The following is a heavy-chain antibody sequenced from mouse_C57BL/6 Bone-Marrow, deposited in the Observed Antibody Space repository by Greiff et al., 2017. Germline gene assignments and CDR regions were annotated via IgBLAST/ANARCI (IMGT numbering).Heavy chain of an antibody. CDR1: GYTFTSYW. J-gene: IGHJ2*01. CDR2: IYPTSGRT. CDR3: ARSGPLGRSFDY. Sequence: VQLQQPGAELVKPGASVKMSCKASGYTFTSYWITWVKPRPGQGLEWIGDIYPTSGRTNYNEKFKSKAILTVDTSSNTAYMQRSSLTSEYSAVFFCARSGPLGRSFDYWGQGTTLTVSS. V-gene: IGHV1-55*01. D-gene: IGHD4-1*01.